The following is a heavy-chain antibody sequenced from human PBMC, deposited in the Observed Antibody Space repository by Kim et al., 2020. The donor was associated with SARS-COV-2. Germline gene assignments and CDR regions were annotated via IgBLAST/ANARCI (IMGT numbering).Heavy chain of an antibody. CDR3: ARVWGTMDV. Sequence: STHYNPSLKSRVTISVDTSKNQFSLKLSSVTAADTAVYYCARVWGTMDVWGQGTTVTVSS. V-gene: IGHV4-61*02. CDR2: ST. D-gene: IGHD7-27*01. J-gene: IGHJ6*02.